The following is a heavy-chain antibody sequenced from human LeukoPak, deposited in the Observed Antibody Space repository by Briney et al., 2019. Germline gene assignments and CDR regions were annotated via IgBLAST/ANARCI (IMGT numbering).Heavy chain of an antibody. Sequence: ASVKVSCKASGGTFSSYAISWVRQAPGQGLEWMGGIIPIFGTANYAQKFQGRVTITTDESTSTAYMELSSLRSEDTAVYYCARGGAAMVSNAFDYWGQGTLVTVSS. CDR2: IIPIFGTA. CDR3: ARGGAAMVSNAFDY. V-gene: IGHV1-69*05. J-gene: IGHJ4*02. CDR1: GGTFSSYA. D-gene: IGHD5-18*01.